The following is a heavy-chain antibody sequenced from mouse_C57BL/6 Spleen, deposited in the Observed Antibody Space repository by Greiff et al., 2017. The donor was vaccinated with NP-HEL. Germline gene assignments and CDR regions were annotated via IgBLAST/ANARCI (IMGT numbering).Heavy chain of an antibody. D-gene: IGHD1-1*01. J-gene: IGHJ2*01. Sequence: EVQLVESGPELVKPGASVKISCKASGYSFTGYYMHWVKQSHGNILDWIGYIYPYNGVSSYNQKFKGKATLTVDKSSSTAYMELRSLTSEDSAVYYCAMTAYYYGSSYAYFDYWGQGTTLTVSS. CDR3: AMTAYYYGSSYAYFDY. V-gene: IGHV1-31*01. CDR1: GYSFTGYY. CDR2: IYPYNGVS.